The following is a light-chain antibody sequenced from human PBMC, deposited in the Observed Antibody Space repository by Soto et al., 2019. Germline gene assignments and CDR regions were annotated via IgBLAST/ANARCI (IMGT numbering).Light chain of an antibody. CDR1: QSLLTSDGDTF. Sequence: EVVMTQSPLSLPVTLGQPASISCRSSQSLLTSDGDTFLNWFHQRPGQSPRRLLYKVSKRDSGVPDRFSGSGSGTDFTLKISRVEAEDVGVYYCMQTTPWPRTFGRGTTVEI. CDR2: KVS. J-gene: IGKJ4*02. CDR3: MQTTPWPRT. V-gene: IGKV2-30*01.